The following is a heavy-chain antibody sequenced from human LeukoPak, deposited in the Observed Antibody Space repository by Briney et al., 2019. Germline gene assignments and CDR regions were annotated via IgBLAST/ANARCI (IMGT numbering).Heavy chain of an antibody. CDR2: IYYSGSA. J-gene: IGHJ6*03. D-gene: IGHD1-7*01. V-gene: IGHV4-59*12. CDR1: GDSISDYY. CDR3: ARDSSAKLYYYYYYMDV. Sequence: SETLSLTCTVSGDSISDYYWSWIRQPPGKGLEYIGYIYYSGSANYNPSLKSRVIISIDTSKSQFSLKLSSVTAADTAVYYCARDSSAKLYYYYYYMDVWGKGTTVTISS.